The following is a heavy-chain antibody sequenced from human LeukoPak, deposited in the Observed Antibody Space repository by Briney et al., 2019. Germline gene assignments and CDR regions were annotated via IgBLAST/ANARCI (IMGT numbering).Heavy chain of an antibody. CDR1: GYRFSDYG. D-gene: IGHD1-26*01. CDR3: ARDLGEGAKRDLDF. CDR2: INTYNGNT. V-gene: IGHV1-18*01. J-gene: IGHJ4*02. Sequence: ASVKVSCKTSGYRFSDYGISWVRQAPGQGLQWMGWINTYNGNTEYAQSLQGRATMTIDTATATAYFEVRSLISDDTAVYYCARDLGEGAKRDLDFWGQGTLVTVSS.